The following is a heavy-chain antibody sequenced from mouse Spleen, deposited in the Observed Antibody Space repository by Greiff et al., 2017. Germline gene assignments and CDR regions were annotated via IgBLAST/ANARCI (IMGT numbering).Heavy chain of an antibody. Sequence: EVQLQQSGPELVKPGDSVKISCKASGYSFTGYYMHWVKQSHGNILDWIGYIYPYNGVSSYNQKFKGKATLTVDKSSSTAYMELRSLTSEDSAVYYCARGGSSYDGYAMDYWGQGTSVTVSS. CDR2: IYPYNGVS. CDR3: ARGGSSYDGYAMDY. V-gene: IGHV1-31*01. D-gene: IGHD1-1*01. J-gene: IGHJ4*01. CDR1: GYSFTGYY.